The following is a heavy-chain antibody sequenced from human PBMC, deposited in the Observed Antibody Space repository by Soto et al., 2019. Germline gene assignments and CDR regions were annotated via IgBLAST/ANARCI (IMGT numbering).Heavy chain of an antibody. Sequence: HPGGSLRLSCVASGFTFSSFEMNWIRQAPGKGPEWIAVINPSGRTISYADSVKGRFTISRDNAKNSVYLQMSSLRAEDTAVYYWARDRTGDYFVFDYWGQGSLVTVSS. CDR3: ARDRTGDYFVFDY. J-gene: IGHJ4*02. CDR2: INPSGRTI. V-gene: IGHV3-48*03. D-gene: IGHD4-17*01. CDR1: GFTFSSFE.